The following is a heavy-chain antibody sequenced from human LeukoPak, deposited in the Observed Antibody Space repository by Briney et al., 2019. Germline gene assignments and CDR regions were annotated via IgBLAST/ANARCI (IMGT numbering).Heavy chain of an antibody. CDR1: GYTFTGYY. D-gene: IGHD3-3*01. CDR2: INPNSGGT. CDR3: ARVEDDFWSGYRLPIYYFDY. J-gene: IGHJ4*02. Sequence: ASVKVSCKASGYTFTGYYMHWVRQAPGQGLEWMGWINPNSGGTNYAQKFQGRVTMTRDTSISTAYMELSGLRSDDTAVYYCARVEDDFWSGYRLPIYYFDYWGQGTLVTVSS. V-gene: IGHV1-2*02.